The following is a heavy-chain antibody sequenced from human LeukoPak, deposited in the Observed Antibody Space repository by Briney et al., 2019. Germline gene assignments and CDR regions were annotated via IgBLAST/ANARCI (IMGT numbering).Heavy chain of an antibody. CDR3: ASDLSSWYVDY. Sequence: GGSLRLSCAASGFTFISYWMHWVRQAPGKGLVWVSRINSDGSSTSYADSVKGRFTISRDNAKNTLYLQMNSLRAEDTAVYYCASDLSSWYVDYWGQGTLVTVSS. V-gene: IGHV3-74*01. D-gene: IGHD6-13*01. J-gene: IGHJ4*02. CDR1: GFTFISYW. CDR2: INSDGSST.